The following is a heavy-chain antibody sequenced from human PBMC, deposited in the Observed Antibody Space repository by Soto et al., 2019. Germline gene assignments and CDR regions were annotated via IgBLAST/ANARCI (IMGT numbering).Heavy chain of an antibody. J-gene: IGHJ3*02. D-gene: IGHD3-3*01. CDR3: AGGGGVGVAGSAAFDM. Sequence: QLHLVQSGAVVKKPGASVTVSCSASGYPVTAYYMHWVRQAPGRGLEWMGGINPATGAAKYTQTCQGRVPLTRDTSTSKGFMEPRGLTSGGTAVFYWAGGGGVGVAGSAAFDMWGQGTLVTVSS. V-gene: IGHV1-2*02. CDR1: GYPVTAYY. CDR2: INPATGAA.